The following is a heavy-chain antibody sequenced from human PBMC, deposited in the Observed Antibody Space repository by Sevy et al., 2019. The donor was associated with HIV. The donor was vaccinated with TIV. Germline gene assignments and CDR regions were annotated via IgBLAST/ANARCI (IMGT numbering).Heavy chain of an antibody. J-gene: IGHJ4*02. Sequence: SETLSLTCTFSGGSISSGDYYWSWIRQPPGKGLEWIGYIYYSGSTYYNPSLKSRVTISVDTSKNQFSLKLSSVTAADTAVYYCAGSGFTAPFDYWGQGTLVTVSS. CDR2: IYYSGST. CDR3: AGSGFTAPFDY. D-gene: IGHD3-22*01. CDR1: GGSISSGDYY. V-gene: IGHV4-30-4*01.